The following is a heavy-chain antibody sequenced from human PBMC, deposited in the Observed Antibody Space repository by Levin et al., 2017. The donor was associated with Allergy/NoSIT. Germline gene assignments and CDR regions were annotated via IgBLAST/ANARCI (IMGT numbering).Heavy chain of an antibody. CDR3: ARDRDCRGGSCYLI. CDR1: GGTFSSYA. CDR2: IIPIFGTA. J-gene: IGHJ4*02. V-gene: IGHV1-69*06. Sequence: SVKVSCKASGGTFSSYAISWVRQAPGQGLEWMGGIIPIFGTANYAQKFQGRVTITADKSTSTAYMELSSLRSEDTAVYYCARDRDCRGGSCYLIWGQGTLVTVSS. D-gene: IGHD2-15*01.